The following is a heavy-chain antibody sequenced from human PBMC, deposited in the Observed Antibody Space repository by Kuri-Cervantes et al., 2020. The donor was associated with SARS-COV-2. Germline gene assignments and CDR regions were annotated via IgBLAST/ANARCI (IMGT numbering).Heavy chain of an antibody. CDR3: ARGVPGF. J-gene: IGHJ4*02. Sequence: GSLRLSCAVYGGSFNDYWWSWVRQPPGTGLEWIGDIKHSGSANCNPSLKSRVPISVDTSKNQFYLKLTSVTAADTAVYYCARGVPGFWGPGTLVTVSS. CDR1: GGSFNDYW. CDR2: IKHSGSA. V-gene: IGHV4-34*01.